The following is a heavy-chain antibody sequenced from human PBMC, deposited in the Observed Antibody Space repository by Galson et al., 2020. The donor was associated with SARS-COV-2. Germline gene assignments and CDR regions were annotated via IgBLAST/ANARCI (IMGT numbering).Heavy chain of an antibody. CDR1: GGTFSSYA. D-gene: IGHD3-10*01. Sequence: SVKVSCKASGGTFSSYAISWVRQAPGQGLEWMGGIIPIFGTANYAQKFQGRVTITADESTSTAYMELSSLRSEDTAVYYCARGSGYFGTLEAYYYYYGMDVWGQGTTVTVSS. V-gene: IGHV1-69*13. CDR2: IIPIFGTA. CDR3: ARGSGYFGTLEAYYYYYGMDV. J-gene: IGHJ6*02.